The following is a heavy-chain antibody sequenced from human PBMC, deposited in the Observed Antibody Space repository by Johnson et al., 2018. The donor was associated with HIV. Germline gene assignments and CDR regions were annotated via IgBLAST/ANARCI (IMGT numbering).Heavy chain of an antibody. V-gene: IGHV3-53*02. CDR2: IYSGGST. CDR3: ARDPRGIYYDSSGPSQRAFDI. CDR1: GFTVSSNY. Sequence: VQLVETGGGLIQPGGSLRLSCAASGFTVSSNYMSWVRQAPGKWLEWVSVIYSGGSTYYADSVKGRFTISRDNSKNTLYLQMNSLRAEDTAVYYCARDPRGIYYDSSGPSQRAFDIWGQGTMVTVSS. D-gene: IGHD3-22*01. J-gene: IGHJ3*02.